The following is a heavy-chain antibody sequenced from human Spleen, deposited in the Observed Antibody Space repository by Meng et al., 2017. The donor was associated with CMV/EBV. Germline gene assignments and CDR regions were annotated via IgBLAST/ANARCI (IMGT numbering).Heavy chain of an antibody. D-gene: IGHD2-2*01. V-gene: IGHV1-69*05. CDR1: GGTFSSYA. Sequence: SVKVSCKASGGTFSSYAISWVRQAPEQGLEWMGGIIPIFGTANYAQKFQGRVTITTDESTSTAYMELSSLRSEDTAVYYCARDLMEPAANGFDIWGQGTMVTVSS. CDR2: IIPIFGTA. CDR3: ARDLMEPAANGFDI. J-gene: IGHJ3*02.